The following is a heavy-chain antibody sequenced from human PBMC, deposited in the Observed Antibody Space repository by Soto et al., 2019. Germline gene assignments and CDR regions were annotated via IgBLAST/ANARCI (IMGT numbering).Heavy chain of an antibody. V-gene: IGHV3-33*01. Sequence: QVQLVESGGGVVQPGRSLRLSCAASGFTFSNYGMHWVRQAPGKGLEWVAIIWDDGRDRFYADSVKGRFTISRDTSKNTLYLQMTSLRAEDTAVYYCARREGYYIDYWGQGTLVTVSS. CDR3: ARREGYYIDY. J-gene: IGHJ4*02. CDR2: IWDDGRDR. CDR1: GFTFSNYG.